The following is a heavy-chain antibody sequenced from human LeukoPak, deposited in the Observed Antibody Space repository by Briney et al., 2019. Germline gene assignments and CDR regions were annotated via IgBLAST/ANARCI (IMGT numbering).Heavy chain of an antibody. CDR2: IYHSGST. CDR1: GYSISSGYY. D-gene: IGHD3-10*01. CDR3: ARGGYYYGYFQH. J-gene: IGHJ1*01. V-gene: IGHV4-38-2*02. Sequence: SETLSLTCTVSGYSISSGYYWGWIRQPPGKGLEWIGSIYHSGSTYYNPSLKSRVTISVDTSKNQFSLKLTSVTAADTAVYYCARGGYYYGYFQHWGQGTLVTVSS.